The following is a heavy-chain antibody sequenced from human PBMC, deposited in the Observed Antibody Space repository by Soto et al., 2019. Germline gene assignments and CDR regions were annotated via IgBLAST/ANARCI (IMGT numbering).Heavy chain of an antibody. CDR1: GEAKDGRY. V-gene: IGHV1-2*04. CDR3: ARDPYYYYGMDV. J-gene: IGHJ6*02. Sequence: ASVELCCKDSGEAKDGRYRRWVRQAPGQGLEWMGWINPNSGGTNYAQKFQGWVTMTRDTSISTAYMELSRLRSDDTAVYYCARDPYYYYGMDVWGQGTTVTVSS. CDR2: INPNSGGT.